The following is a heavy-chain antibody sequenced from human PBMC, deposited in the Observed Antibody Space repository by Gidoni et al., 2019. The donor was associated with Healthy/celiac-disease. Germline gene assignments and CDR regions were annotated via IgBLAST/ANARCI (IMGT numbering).Heavy chain of an antibody. D-gene: IGHD6-6*01. CDR1: GYTFPTYF. V-gene: IGHV1-46*03. Sequence: QLQLVQSVAEVKKPGASVKVSCTASGYTFPTYFMHWFRQAPGQGLEWMGILKPSGGSKSYAQKQQGRGTMTRDKSTSKVYMELSSLRSEATAVYYCARDLSSLSLWLFILPQRRRFGYWGQGNLVNVSP. CDR2: LKPSGGSK. J-gene: IGHJ4*02. CDR3: ARDLSSLSLWLFILPQRRRFGY.